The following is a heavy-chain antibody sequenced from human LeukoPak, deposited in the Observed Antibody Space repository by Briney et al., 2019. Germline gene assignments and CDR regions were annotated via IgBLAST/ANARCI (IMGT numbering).Heavy chain of an antibody. CDR1: GGSISSSSYY. CDR2: IYYSGST. V-gene: IGHV4-39*07. CDR3: ARAPNWGSRGGDFDY. J-gene: IGHJ4*02. D-gene: IGHD7-27*01. Sequence: SETLSLTCTVSGGSISSSSYYWGWIRQPPGKGLEWIGSIYYSGSTYYNPSLKSRVTISVDTSKNQFSLKLSSVTAADTAVYYCARAPNWGSRGGDFDYWGQGTLVTVSS.